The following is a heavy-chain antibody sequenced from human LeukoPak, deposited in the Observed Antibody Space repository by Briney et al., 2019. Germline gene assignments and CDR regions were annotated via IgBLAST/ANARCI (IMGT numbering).Heavy chain of an antibody. CDR2: TYYRSKWYN. D-gene: IGHD6-13*01. CDR3: ARVVVAAAGYYYYYMDV. V-gene: IGHV6-1*01. Sequence: SQTLSLTCDISGDSVSSNSAAWNWIRQSPSRGLEWLGRTYYRSKWYNDYAVSVKSRITINPDTSKNQFSLQLNSVTPEDTAVYYCARVVVAAAGYYYYYMDVWGKGTTVTVSS. CDR1: GDSVSSNSAA. J-gene: IGHJ6*03.